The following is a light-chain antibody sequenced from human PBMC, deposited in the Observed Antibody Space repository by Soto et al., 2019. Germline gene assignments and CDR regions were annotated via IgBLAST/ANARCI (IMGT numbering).Light chain of an antibody. CDR3: QQYGSSPT. CDR1: QSVSSSY. J-gene: IGKJ4*01. CDR2: GAS. Sequence: EIVLTQSPGTLSLSPGERATLSCRASQSVSSSYLAWYQQKPGQAPGLLIYGASSRATGIPYRFSGSGSGTDFTLTISRLEPEDFAVDYCQQYGSSPTFGGGTKVEIK. V-gene: IGKV3-20*01.